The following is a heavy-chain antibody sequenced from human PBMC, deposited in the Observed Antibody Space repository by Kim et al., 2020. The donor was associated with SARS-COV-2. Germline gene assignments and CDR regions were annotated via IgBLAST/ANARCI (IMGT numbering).Heavy chain of an antibody. CDR3: ARRAIGGQGAAMEV. CDR1: GGSFSGYY. J-gene: IGHJ6*03. CDR2: INHSGST. V-gene: IGHV4-34*01. D-gene: IGHD1-26*01. Sequence: SETLSLTCAVYGGSFSGYYWSWTRQPPGKGLEWIGEINHSGSTNYNPSLKSGVTISVDTSKNQFSLKLSSVTAADTAVYYCARRAIGGQGAAMEVWGKGTKVTGSS.